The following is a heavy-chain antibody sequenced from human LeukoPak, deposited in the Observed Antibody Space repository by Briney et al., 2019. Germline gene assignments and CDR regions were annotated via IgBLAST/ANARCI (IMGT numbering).Heavy chain of an antibody. D-gene: IGHD1-26*01. CDR1: GFTFSDYG. V-gene: IGHV3-33*06. CDR3: AKDRGSYSTTADS. Sequence: GRSLRPSCAASGFTFSDYGIHWVRQAPGKGLEWVAVIWYDGTNKYYGDSVKGRFTISRDNSKNTLYLQMNSLRAEDTAVYYCAKDRGSYSTTADSWGQGTLVTVSS. CDR2: IWYDGTNK. J-gene: IGHJ5*01.